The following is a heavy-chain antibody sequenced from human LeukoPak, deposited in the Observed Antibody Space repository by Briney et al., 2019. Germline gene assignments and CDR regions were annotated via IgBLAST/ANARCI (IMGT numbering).Heavy chain of an antibody. J-gene: IGHJ5*02. CDR1: GGSISNYY. CDR2: IYYSGST. CDR3: GRYECSGGSCSFDP. D-gene: IGHD2-15*01. V-gene: IGHV4-59*08. Sequence: SETLSLTCIVSGGSISNYYWSWIRQPPGKGLEWIGYIYYSGSTNYNPSLKSRVTISVDTSKNQFSLKLTSVTAADTAVYYCGRYECSGGSCSFDPWGQGTLVTVSS.